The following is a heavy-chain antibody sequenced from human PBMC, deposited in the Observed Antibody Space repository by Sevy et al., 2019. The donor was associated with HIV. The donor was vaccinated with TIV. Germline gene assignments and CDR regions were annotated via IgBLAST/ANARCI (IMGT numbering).Heavy chain of an antibody. CDR3: ARPYRTDPFYYSGSSGYYYPSYFDN. Sequence: GESLKISCAASGFTFSSYWMTWVRQAPGKGLEWVANIKQDGSEKFYVDSVKGRFTISRDNANNSLFLQMNTLRAEDTAVYYCARPYRTDPFYYSGSSGYYYPSYFDNWGQGTLVTVSS. V-gene: IGHV3-7*01. CDR2: IKQDGSEK. J-gene: IGHJ4*02. CDR1: GFTFSSYW. D-gene: IGHD3-22*01.